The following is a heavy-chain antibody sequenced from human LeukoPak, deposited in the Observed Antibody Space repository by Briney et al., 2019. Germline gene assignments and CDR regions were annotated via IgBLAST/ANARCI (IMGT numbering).Heavy chain of an antibody. J-gene: IGHJ5*02. Sequence: ASVKVSCKASGYTFTGYYMHWVRQAPGQGLEWMGWINPNSGGTNYAQKFQGRVTMTRNTSISTAYMELSSLRSEDTAVYYCARRPMIRNALHAPPRPFDPWGQGTLVTVSS. D-gene: IGHD3-22*01. CDR2: INPNSGGT. CDR1: GYTFTGYY. V-gene: IGHV1-2*02. CDR3: ARRPMIRNALHAPPRPFDP.